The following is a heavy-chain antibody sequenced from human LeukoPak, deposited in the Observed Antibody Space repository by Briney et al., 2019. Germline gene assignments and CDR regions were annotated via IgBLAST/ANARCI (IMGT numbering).Heavy chain of an antibody. CDR1: GGSISTYY. CDR2: IYHSGST. CDR3: ARGGGYASPIGY. J-gene: IGHJ4*02. D-gene: IGHD5-12*01. Sequence: SETLSLTCTLSGGSISTYYWSRIRRPPGKGLEWIGYIYHSGSTNYNPSLKSRVTISVDTSKNQFSLKLSSVTAADTAVYYCARGGGYASPIGYWGQGALVTVSS. V-gene: IGHV4-59*01.